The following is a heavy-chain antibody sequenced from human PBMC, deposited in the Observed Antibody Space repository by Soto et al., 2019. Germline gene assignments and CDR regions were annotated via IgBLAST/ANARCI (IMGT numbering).Heavy chain of an antibody. CDR3: ARGDSTDCSNGVCSFFYNHDMDV. Sequence: GASVKVSCKASGYSFTDYHIHWVRQAPGQGLEWLGRINPKSGGTSTAQKFQGWVTMTTDTSISTASMELTRLTSDDTAIYYCARGDSTDCSNGVCSFFYNHDMDVWGQGTTVSVSS. D-gene: IGHD2-8*01. V-gene: IGHV1-2*04. CDR2: INPKSGGT. CDR1: GYSFTDYH. J-gene: IGHJ6*02.